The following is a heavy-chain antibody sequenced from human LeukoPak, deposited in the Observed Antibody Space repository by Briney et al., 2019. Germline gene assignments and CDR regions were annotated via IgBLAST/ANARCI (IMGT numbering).Heavy chain of an antibody. CDR2: ISGSGDST. CDR1: GFTFSSYA. J-gene: IGHJ6*02. CDR3: AKPAVAGPYYCYYGLDV. V-gene: IGHV3-23*01. Sequence: GGSLRLSCAASGFTFSSYAMSWVRQAPGKGLEWVSGISGSGDSTYYADSVKGRFTISRDNSKNTLYLQMNSLRAEDTAVYYCAKPAVAGPYYCYYGLDVWGQGTTVTVSS. D-gene: IGHD6-19*01.